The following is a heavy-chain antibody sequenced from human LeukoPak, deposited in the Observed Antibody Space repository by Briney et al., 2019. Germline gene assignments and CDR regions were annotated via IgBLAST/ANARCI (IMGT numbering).Heavy chain of an antibody. D-gene: IGHD5-18*01. V-gene: IGHV1-18*01. J-gene: IGHJ6*02. CDR2: ISAYNGNT. Sequence: ASVKVSCKASGYTFTIYGISWVRQAPGQGLEWMGWISAYNGNTNYAQKLQGRVTMTTDTSTSTAYMELRSLRSDDTAVYYCARDKGVDTAMAHYYYYGMDVWGQGTTVTVSS. CDR1: GYTFTIYG. CDR3: ARDKGVDTAMAHYYYYGMDV.